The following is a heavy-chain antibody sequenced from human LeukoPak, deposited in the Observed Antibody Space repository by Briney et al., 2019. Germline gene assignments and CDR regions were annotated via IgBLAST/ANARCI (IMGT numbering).Heavy chain of an antibody. V-gene: IGHV3-48*01. Sequence: GGSLRLSCAASGFTFSGYSMNWVRQAPGKGLEWVSYISSSSSTIYYADSVKGRFTISRDNAKNSLYLQMNSLRAEDTAVYYCARDLGKSGWSTFDYWGQGTLVTVSS. CDR1: GFTFSGYS. D-gene: IGHD6-19*01. CDR3: ARDLGKSGWSTFDY. J-gene: IGHJ4*02. CDR2: ISSSSSTI.